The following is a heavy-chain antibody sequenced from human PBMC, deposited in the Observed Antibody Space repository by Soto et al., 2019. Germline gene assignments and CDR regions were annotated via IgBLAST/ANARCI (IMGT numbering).Heavy chain of an antibody. CDR2: ISAYNGNT. J-gene: IGHJ4*02. V-gene: IGHV1-18*01. Sequence: ASVKVSCKASGYTFTSYGISWVRQAPGQGLEWMGWISAYNGNTNYAQKLQGRVTMTTDTSTSTAYMELRSLRSDDTALYYCSSAPSGYALCYWGQGSLVTVSS. CDR3: SSAPSGYALCY. CDR1: GYTFTSYG. D-gene: IGHD2-2*01.